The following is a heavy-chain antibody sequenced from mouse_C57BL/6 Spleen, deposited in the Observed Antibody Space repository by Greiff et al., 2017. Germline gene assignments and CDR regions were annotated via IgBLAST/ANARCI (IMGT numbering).Heavy chain of an antibody. D-gene: IGHD1-1*01. CDR2: IYPGDGDT. CDR3: LYYYGSSSAMDY. J-gene: IGHJ4*01. CDR1: GYAFSSSW. Sequence: QVQLKESGPELVKPGASVKISCKASGYAFSSSWMNWVKQRPGKGLEWIGRIYPGDGDTNYNGKFKGKATLTADKSSSTAYMQLSSLTSEDSAVYFCLYYYGSSSAMDYWGQGTSVTVSS. V-gene: IGHV1-82*01.